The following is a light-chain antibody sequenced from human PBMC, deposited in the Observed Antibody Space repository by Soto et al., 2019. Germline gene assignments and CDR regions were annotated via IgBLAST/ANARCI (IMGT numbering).Light chain of an antibody. J-gene: IGLJ2*01. CDR3: GSYAGSNNML. CDR1: SNDIGGSNF. Sequence: QSVLTQSPSASGSPGQSVTISCTGTSNDIGGSNFVSWYQQHPDKAPKLIIYEVTKRPSGVPDRFSAFKSGNTASLTVSGLQPEDEADYYCGSYAGSNNMLFGGGTKLTVL. V-gene: IGLV2-8*01. CDR2: EVT.